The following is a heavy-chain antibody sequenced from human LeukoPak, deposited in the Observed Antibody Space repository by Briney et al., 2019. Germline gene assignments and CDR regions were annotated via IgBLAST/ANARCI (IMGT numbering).Heavy chain of an antibody. J-gene: IGHJ4*02. D-gene: IGHD2-15*01. Sequence: PGGSLRLSCAASGFTFSSYAMHWVRQAPGKGLEWVAVISYDGSNKYYADSVKGRFTISRDNSENTLFLQMNSLGDEDTAIYYCARCGGDTCYSRPPDYWGQGVLVTVSS. CDR3: ARCGGDTCYSRPPDY. CDR1: GFTFSSYA. V-gene: IGHV3-30-3*01. CDR2: ISYDGSNK.